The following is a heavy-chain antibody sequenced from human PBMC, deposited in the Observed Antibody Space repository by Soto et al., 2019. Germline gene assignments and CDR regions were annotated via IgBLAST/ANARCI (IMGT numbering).Heavy chain of an antibody. J-gene: IGHJ4*02. CDR1: GGSIISGGYS. V-gene: IGHV4-30-2*01. CDR2: IYHSGNT. D-gene: IGHD4-17*01. Sequence: QLQLQESGSGLVKPSQTLSLTFAVSGGSIISGGYSWSWIRQPPGKGLEWIGYIYHSGNTYYNPSLKSLVTISVDRSKNQFSLKLSSVTASDTIVYYCARAMTTVTTLDYWGQVTLVTVST. CDR3: ARAMTTVTTLDY.